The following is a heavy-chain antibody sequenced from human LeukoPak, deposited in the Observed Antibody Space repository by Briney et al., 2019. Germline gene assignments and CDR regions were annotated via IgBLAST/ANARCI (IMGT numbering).Heavy chain of an antibody. CDR1: GYTFTSYE. CDR2: MNPNSGNT. V-gene: IGHV1-8*01. J-gene: IGHJ6*03. Sequence: ASVKVSRKASGYTFTSYEINWVRETVGQGLEWMGWMNPNSGNTGYAQKFPGRVTMTRNTSISTAYMELSSLRSEDTAVYYCARGFRVVVTAILQYYYYYYMDVWGKGTTVTVSS. CDR3: ARGFRVVVTAILQYYYYYYMDV. D-gene: IGHD2-21*02.